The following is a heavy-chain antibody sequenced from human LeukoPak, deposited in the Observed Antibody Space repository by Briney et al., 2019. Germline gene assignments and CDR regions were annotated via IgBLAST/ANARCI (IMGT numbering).Heavy chain of an antibody. D-gene: IGHD3-22*01. Sequence: GGSLRLSCAASGFTFSTYGMHWVRQAPGKGLEWVAIISYDGSHKYYADSVKGRFTISRDNSKNTLYLQMNSLRAEDTAVYYCARATMIVNDAFDIWGQGTMVTVSS. V-gene: IGHV3-30*03. CDR1: GFTFSTYG. CDR3: ARATMIVNDAFDI. CDR2: ISYDGSHK. J-gene: IGHJ3*02.